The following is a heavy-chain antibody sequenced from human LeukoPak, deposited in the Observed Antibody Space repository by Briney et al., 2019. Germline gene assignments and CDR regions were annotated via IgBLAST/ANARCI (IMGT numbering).Heavy chain of an antibody. J-gene: IGHJ3*02. V-gene: IGHV3-53*01. D-gene: IGHD1-1*01. CDR2: IYSGGST. CDR3: ASNLGARDAFDI. CDR1: GFSVSNNY. Sequence: GGSLRLSCAASGFSVSNNYMSWVRQPPGKGLEWVSVIYSGGSTYYADSVKGRFTISRDNSKNTLYLQVNSLRAEDTAVYYCASNLGARDAFDIWGQGTMVTVSS.